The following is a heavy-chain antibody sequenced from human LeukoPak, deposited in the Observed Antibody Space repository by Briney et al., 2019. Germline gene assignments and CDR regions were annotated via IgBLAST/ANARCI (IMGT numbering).Heavy chain of an antibody. J-gene: IGHJ5*02. Sequence: GGSLRLSCAASGFTFSSYGMHWVRQAPGKGLEWVAVISYDGSNKYYADSVKGRFTISRDNSKNTLYLQMNSLRAEDTAVYYCAKDLGAVSKSGGYNWFDPWGQGTLVTVSS. CDR2: ISYDGSNK. CDR1: GFTFSSYG. CDR3: AKDLGAVSKSGGYNWFDP. D-gene: IGHD3-16*01. V-gene: IGHV3-30*18.